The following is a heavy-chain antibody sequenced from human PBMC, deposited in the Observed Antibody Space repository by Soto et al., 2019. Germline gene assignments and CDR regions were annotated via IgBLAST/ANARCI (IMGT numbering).Heavy chain of an antibody. CDR2: VYYSGST. CDR3: ARDETSSIHYFDY. D-gene: IGHD2-2*01. CDR1: GDSVNSYY. V-gene: IGHV4-59*02. J-gene: IGHJ4*02. Sequence: SETLSLTCTVTGDSVNSYYWSWMRQPPGKGLECMGYVYYSGSTNYNPSLKSRVTISVDTSKNQISLRLKSVTAADTAVYYCARDETSSIHYFDYWGQGSLVTVSS.